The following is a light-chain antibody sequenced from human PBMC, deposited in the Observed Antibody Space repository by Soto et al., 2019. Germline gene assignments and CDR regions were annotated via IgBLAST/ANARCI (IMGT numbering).Light chain of an antibody. J-gene: IGKJ1*01. CDR3: QQYGSSPRT. CDR2: GAS. Sequence: EIVLTQSPGSLYLSPGERATVSYRASQSVSSSYLAWYQQKPGQAPRLLIYGASSRATGIPDRFSGSGSGTDVTLTISRLEPEDFAVYYGQQYGSSPRTFGQGTKVEIK. CDR1: QSVSSSY. V-gene: IGKV3-20*01.